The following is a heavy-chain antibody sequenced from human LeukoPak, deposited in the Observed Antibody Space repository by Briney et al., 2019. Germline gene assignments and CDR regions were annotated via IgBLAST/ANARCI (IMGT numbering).Heavy chain of an antibody. J-gene: IGHJ5*02. V-gene: IGHV3-21*01. Sequence: GGSLRLSCAASGFTFSSYSMNWVRQAPGKGREWVSSISTSSSYIYYADSVKGRLTISRDNAKNSLYLQMNSLRAEDTAVYYCARDPVPYYYGSGSYYNYWFDPWGQGTLVTVSS. CDR2: ISTSSSYI. D-gene: IGHD3-10*01. CDR3: ARDPVPYYYGSGSYYNYWFDP. CDR1: GFTFSSYS.